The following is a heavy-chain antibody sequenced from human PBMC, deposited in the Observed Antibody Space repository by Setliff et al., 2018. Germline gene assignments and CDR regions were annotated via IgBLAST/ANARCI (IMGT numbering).Heavy chain of an antibody. V-gene: IGHV5-51*01. CDR3: ARAWHERNYYDSGSYYYYVLDF. D-gene: IGHD3-22*01. CDR1: GYTFRNYW. J-gene: IGHJ6*04. Sequence: PGESLKISCKASGYTFRNYWIAWVRQLPGQGLEWMGIINPEDSETKYSPSFQGLVTISADKSITTAYLQWSNLKASDTAIYYCARAWHERNYYDSGSYYYYVLDFWGKGTTVTVSS. CDR2: INPEDSET.